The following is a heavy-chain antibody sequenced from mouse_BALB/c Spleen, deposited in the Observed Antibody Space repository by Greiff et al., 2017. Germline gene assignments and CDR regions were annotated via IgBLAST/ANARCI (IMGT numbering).Heavy chain of an antibody. J-gene: IGHJ2*01. CDR1: GFTFSSYG. Sequence: EVNVVESGGDLVKPGGSLKLSCAASGFTFSSYGMSWVRQTPDKRLEWVATISSGGSYTYYPDSVKGRFTISRDNAKNTLYLQMSSLKSEDTAMYYCAREGTTVLDYWGQGTTLTVSS. CDR3: AREGTTVLDY. CDR2: ISSGGSYT. V-gene: IGHV5-6*01. D-gene: IGHD1-1*01.